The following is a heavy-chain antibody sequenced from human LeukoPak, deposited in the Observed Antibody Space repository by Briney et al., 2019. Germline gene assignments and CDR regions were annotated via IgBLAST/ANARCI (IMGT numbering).Heavy chain of an antibody. V-gene: IGHV3-74*01. Sequence: GGSLRLSCAASGFTFSSYWMHWVRHVPGTGLEWFSRINSDGSDISYADSVKGRFTISRDNAKNTLYLQMNSLRAEDTAVYYRAREGANAFQDYWGQGTLVTVSS. J-gene: IGHJ4*02. D-gene: IGHD3-3*02. CDR3: AREGANAFQDY. CDR2: INSDGSDI. CDR1: GFTFSSYW.